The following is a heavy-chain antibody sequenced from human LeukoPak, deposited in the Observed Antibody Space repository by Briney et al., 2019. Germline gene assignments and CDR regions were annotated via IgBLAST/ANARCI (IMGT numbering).Heavy chain of an antibody. V-gene: IGHV3-30-3*01. CDR2: ISYDGSNK. CDR3: ARDARTWFASYYFDY. D-gene: IGHD3-10*01. Sequence: GGSLRLSCAASGFTFSSYAMHWVRQAPGKRLEWVAVISYDGSNKYYADSVKGRFTISRDNSKNTLYLQMNSLRAEDTALYYCARDARTWFASYYFDYWGQGTLVTVSS. J-gene: IGHJ4*02. CDR1: GFTFSSYA.